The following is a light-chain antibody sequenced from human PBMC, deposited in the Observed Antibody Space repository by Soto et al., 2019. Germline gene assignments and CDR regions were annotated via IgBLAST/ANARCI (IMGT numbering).Light chain of an antibody. V-gene: IGLV2-11*01. CDR1: SSDVGVYNY. Sequence: QSALTQPRSVSGSPGQSVTISCTGTSSDVGVYNYVTWYQQYPGKAPKVMIYDVKTRPSGVPDRVSGSKSGNTASLTISGLQAEDEADYYCCSYAGDYTFVFGTGTKLTVL. J-gene: IGLJ1*01. CDR3: CSYAGDYTFV. CDR2: DVK.